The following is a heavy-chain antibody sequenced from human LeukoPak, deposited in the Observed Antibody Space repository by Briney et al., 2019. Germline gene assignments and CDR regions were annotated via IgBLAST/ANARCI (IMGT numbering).Heavy chain of an antibody. CDR3: ARRLTQYNCFDP. J-gene: IGHJ5*02. V-gene: IGHV3-74*01. CDR1: GFTFSNYM. D-gene: IGHD2-21*02. CDR2: IKSDGITI. Sequence: HPGGSLRLSCAASGFTFSNYMMHWVRQAPGKGLVWVSRIKSDGITITYADSVKGRFTISRDNAKNTLYLQMNSLRAEDTAVYYCARRLTQYNCFDPWGQGILVTVSS.